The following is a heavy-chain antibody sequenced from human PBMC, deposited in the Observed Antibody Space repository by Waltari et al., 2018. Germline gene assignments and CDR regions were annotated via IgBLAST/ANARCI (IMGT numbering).Heavy chain of an antibody. V-gene: IGHV1-69*05. Sequence: QVQLVQSGAEVKKPGSSVKVSCKASGGTFSSYAISWVRQATGQGLEWMGGIIPIFGTANYAQKFQGRVTITTDESTSTAYMELSSLRSEDTAVYYCARDVSSIVGAIHYMDVWGKGTTVTVSS. CDR3: ARDVSSIVGAIHYMDV. D-gene: IGHD1-26*01. CDR1: GGTFSSYA. J-gene: IGHJ6*03. CDR2: IIPIFGTA.